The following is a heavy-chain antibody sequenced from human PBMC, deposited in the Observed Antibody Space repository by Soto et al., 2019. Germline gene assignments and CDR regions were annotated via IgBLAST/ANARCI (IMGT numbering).Heavy chain of an antibody. J-gene: IGHJ6*02. CDR3: AQGVVYDFSSGFHGMDV. V-gene: IGHV3-23*01. CDR1: GFTFSTYA. CDR2: ISGSGDNT. D-gene: IGHD3-3*01. Sequence: PGGSLRLSCAASGFTFSTYAMSWVRQAPGKGLEWLSAISGSGDNTYYADSLKGRFTISRDNSKNTLYLQMNSLRGEDTAVYYCAQGVVYDFSSGFHGMDVWGQGTKVTASS.